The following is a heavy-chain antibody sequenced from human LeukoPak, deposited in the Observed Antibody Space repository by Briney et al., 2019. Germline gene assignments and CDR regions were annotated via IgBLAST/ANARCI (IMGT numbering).Heavy chain of an antibody. CDR2: IYYSGST. V-gene: IGHV4-59*01. Sequence: SETLALTCTVSGGSTSSYYWSWIRQPPGKGLEWIGYIYYSGSTNYNPSLKSRVTISVDTSKNQFYLKQSSVTAADSAVYYCARRSSITIFGVVTDYFDYWGQGTLVTVSS. CDR1: GGSTSSYY. D-gene: IGHD3-3*01. J-gene: IGHJ4*02. CDR3: ARRSSITIFGVVTDYFDY.